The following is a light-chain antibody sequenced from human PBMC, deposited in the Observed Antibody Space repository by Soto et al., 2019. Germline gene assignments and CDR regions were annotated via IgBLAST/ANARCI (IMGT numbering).Light chain of an antibody. J-gene: IGLJ3*02. CDR3: SSYTSSNTWV. CDR1: SSDVGGYNY. V-gene: IGLV2-14*01. Sequence: QSALTQPASVSGSPGQSITISCTGTSSDVGGYNYVSWYQQHPGKAPKLTIYEVSNRPSGVSNRFSGSKSANTASLTISGLQAEDEADYYCSSYTSSNTWVFGGGTKLTVL. CDR2: EVS.